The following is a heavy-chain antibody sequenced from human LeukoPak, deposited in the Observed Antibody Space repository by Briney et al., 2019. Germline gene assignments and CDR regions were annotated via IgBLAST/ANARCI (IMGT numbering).Heavy chain of an antibody. CDR3: ARGFRGASFDY. CDR1: GGSISSGVNY. J-gene: IGHJ4*02. CDR2: IYTSGST. Sequence: PSETLSLTCTVSGGSISSGVNYWSWIRQPAGKGLEWIGRIYTSGSTNYNPSLKSRVTIALDMSKNQFSLKVSSVTAADTAVYYCARGFRGASFDYWGQGTLVTVSS. V-gene: IGHV4-61*02. D-gene: IGHD1-26*01.